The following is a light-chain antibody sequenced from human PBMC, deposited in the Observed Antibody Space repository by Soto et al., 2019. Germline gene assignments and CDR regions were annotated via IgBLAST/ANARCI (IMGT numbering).Light chain of an antibody. Sequence: QSALTQPASVSGSPGQSITISCTGTSSDIGSYDLVSWYQQHPGNAPRLIIYEVNKRPSGVSNRFSGSKSGNTASLTVSGLQAADGAEYYCCSYATTTLFGGGTKLTVL. J-gene: IGLJ2*01. CDR3: CSYATTTL. CDR1: SSDIGSYDL. V-gene: IGLV2-23*02. CDR2: EVN.